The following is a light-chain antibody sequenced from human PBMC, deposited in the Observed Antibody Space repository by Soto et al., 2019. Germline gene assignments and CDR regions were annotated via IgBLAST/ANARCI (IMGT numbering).Light chain of an antibody. CDR2: DAS. J-gene: IGKJ4*01. Sequence: EIVMTQSPGTLSVSPGERATLSCRASQSVSINLAWYQQKPGQAPRLLIYDASTRATGIPARFSGSGSGTEFTLTISSLQSKDFAVYYCQQYNNWPPLTFGGGTKVEIK. CDR3: QQYNNWPPLT. V-gene: IGKV3D-15*01. CDR1: QSVSIN.